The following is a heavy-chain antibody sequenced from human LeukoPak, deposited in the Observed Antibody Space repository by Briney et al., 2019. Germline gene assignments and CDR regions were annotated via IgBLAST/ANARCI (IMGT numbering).Heavy chain of an antibody. Sequence: GGSLRLSCAASGFTVSSNYMNWVRQAPGKGLEWVSVIYGGGNIYYADSVKGRFTISRDNSKNTLYLQMNSLRAEDTAVYYCARGAGYNYPYYFDYWGQGALVTVSS. J-gene: IGHJ4*02. CDR2: IYGGGNI. V-gene: IGHV3-53*01. CDR3: ARGAGYNYPYYFDY. CDR1: GFTVSSNY. D-gene: IGHD5-24*01.